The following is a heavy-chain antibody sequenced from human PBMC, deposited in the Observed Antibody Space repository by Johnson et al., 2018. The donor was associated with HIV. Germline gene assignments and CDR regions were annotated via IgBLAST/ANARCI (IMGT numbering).Heavy chain of an antibody. CDR2: ISYDGSNK. Sequence: QMQLVESGGGVVQPGRSLRLSCAASGFTFSSYGMHWVRQAPGKGLEWVAVISYDGSNKYYADSVKGRFTISRDNSKNTLYLQMNSLRAEDTAVYYCAKGESSSSEPDAFDIWGQGTMVTVSS. CDR1: GFTFSSYG. CDR3: AKGESSSSEPDAFDI. V-gene: IGHV3-30*18. D-gene: IGHD6-6*01. J-gene: IGHJ3*02.